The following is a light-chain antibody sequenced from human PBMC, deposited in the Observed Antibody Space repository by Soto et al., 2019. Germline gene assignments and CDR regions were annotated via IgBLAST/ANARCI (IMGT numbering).Light chain of an antibody. Sequence: DTQMTQSPSSLSASVGDRVVITCRASQSISTSLNWYQQKSGKAPNLLIYGASSLQRGVPSRFSGSGYGTDFTLTINGLHPEDFATYFCQQSYSSPLTFGGGTKVDMK. J-gene: IGKJ4*01. CDR3: QQSYSSPLT. V-gene: IGKV1-39*01. CDR1: QSISTS. CDR2: GAS.